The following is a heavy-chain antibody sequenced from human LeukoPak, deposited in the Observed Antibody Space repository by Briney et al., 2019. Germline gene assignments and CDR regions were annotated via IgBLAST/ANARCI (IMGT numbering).Heavy chain of an antibody. CDR2: INHSGST. V-gene: IGHV4-34*01. CDR3: ARGPGYSGYESIDY. CDR1: GGSFSGYY. Sequence: SETLSLTCAVYGGSFSGYYWSWIRQPPGKGLEWIGEINHSGSTNYNPSLKSRVTISVDTSKNQFSLKLSSVTAADTAVYYCARGPGYSGYESIDYWGQGTLVTVSS. J-gene: IGHJ4*02. D-gene: IGHD5-12*01.